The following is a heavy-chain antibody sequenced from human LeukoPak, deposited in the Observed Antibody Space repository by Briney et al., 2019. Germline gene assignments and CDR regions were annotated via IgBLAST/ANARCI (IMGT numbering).Heavy chain of an antibody. CDR1: GFTFTSSA. J-gene: IGHJ6*02. CDR2: IVVGSGNT. Sequence: GASVKVSCKASGFTFTSSAMQWVRQARGQRLEWIGWIVVGSGNTNYVQKFQERVTITRDMSTSTAYMELSSLRSEDPAVYYCAAGTEGEVNYYYGMDVWGQGTTVTVSS. V-gene: IGHV1-58*02. CDR3: AAGTEGEVNYYYGMDV. D-gene: IGHD3-10*01.